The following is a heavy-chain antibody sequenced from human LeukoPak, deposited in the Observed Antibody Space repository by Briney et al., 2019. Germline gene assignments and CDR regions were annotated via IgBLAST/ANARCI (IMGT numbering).Heavy chain of an antibody. V-gene: IGHV1-2*02. D-gene: IGHD2-15*01. Sequence: ASVKVSCKASGGTFSSYVINWVRQAPGQGLEWMGWINPNSGGTNYAQKFQGRVTMTRDTSISTAYMELSRLRSDDTAVYYCARDSGSGGSPHMYYYYYYMDVWGKGTTVTVSS. CDR1: GGTFSSYV. J-gene: IGHJ6*03. CDR3: ARDSGSGGSPHMYYYYYYMDV. CDR2: INPNSGGT.